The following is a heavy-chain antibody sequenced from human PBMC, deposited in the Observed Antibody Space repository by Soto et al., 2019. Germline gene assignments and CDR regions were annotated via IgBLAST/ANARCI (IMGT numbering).Heavy chain of an antibody. CDR1: GFTFRTYT. D-gene: IGHD3-10*01. CDR2: IRGFSPYT. CDR3: ARDRGYDAHDYYYNAMDV. J-gene: IGHJ6*02. Sequence: GGSLRLSCISSGFTFRTYTMNWVRQAPGKGLEWVSGIRGFSPYTFYAESVKGRFTISRDNAKNSLDLQMDSLRAEDTAVYYCARDRGYDAHDYYYNAMDVWGQGTTVAVSS. V-gene: IGHV3-21*01.